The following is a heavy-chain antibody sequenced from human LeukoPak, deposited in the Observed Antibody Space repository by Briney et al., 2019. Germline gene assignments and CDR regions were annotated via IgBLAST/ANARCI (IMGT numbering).Heavy chain of an antibody. Sequence: HPGRSLRLSCAASGFTFSSYGMLWVRQAPGKGREWVAVISYGGSNKYYADSVRGRFTISRDNSKNTLYLQMNSLRAEDTAVYYCARDELLWFGELLGGPNWFDPWGQGTLVTVSS. CDR1: GFTFSSYG. CDR3: ARDELLWFGELLGGPNWFDP. CDR2: ISYGGSNK. V-gene: IGHV3-30*03. D-gene: IGHD3-10*01. J-gene: IGHJ5*02.